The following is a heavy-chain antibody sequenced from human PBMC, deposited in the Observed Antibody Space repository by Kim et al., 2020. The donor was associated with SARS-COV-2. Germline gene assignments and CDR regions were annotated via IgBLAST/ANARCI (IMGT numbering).Heavy chain of an antibody. CDR3: ARNSGSYGGVYYYYGMDV. V-gene: IGHV3-21*01. CDR1: GFTFSSYS. Sequence: GGSLRLSCAASGFTFSSYSMNWVRQAPGKGLEWVSSISSSSSYIYYADSVKGRFTISRDNAKNSLYLQMNSLRAADTAVYYCARNSGSYGGVYYYYGMDVWGQGTTVTVSS. J-gene: IGHJ6*02. D-gene: IGHD1-26*01. CDR2: ISSSSSYI.